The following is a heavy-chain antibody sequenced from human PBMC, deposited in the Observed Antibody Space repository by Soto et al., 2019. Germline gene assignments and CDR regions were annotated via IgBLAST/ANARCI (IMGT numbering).Heavy chain of an antibody. CDR1: GFAFINAW. Sequence: GGSLRLSCAASGFAFINAWMSWVRQAPGKGLEWVGRIKSKIAGGTTDYAAPVKGRFTISRDDSKNTLYLQMNSLKTEDTAVYYCTSSWYVGDGFDIWGQGTMVTVSS. CDR3: TSSWYVGDGFDI. D-gene: IGHD6-13*01. CDR2: IKSKIAGGTT. J-gene: IGHJ3*02. V-gene: IGHV3-15*01.